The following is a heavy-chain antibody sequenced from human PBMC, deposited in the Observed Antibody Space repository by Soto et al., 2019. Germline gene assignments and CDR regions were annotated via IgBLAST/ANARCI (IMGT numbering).Heavy chain of an antibody. J-gene: IGHJ4*02. CDR1: GFTFSSYS. D-gene: IGHD5-18*01. V-gene: IGHV3-48*02. Sequence: EVQLVESGGGLVQPGGSLRLSCAASGFTFSSYSMNWVRQAPGKGLEWGSYISSSSSTIYYADSVKGRFTISRDNAKNSLYLQMNSLRDEDTAVSYCARATPVDTAAFDYWGQGTLVTVSS. CDR3: ARATPVDTAAFDY. CDR2: ISSSSSTI.